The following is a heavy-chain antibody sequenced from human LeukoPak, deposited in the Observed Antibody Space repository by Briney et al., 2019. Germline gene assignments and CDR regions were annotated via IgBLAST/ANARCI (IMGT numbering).Heavy chain of an antibody. CDR1: GGSISSSSYY. CDR2: TYYSGST. Sequence: SETLSLTCTVSGGSISSSSYYWGWIRQPPGKGLEWIGSTYYSGSTYYNPSLKSRVTISVDTSKNQFSLKLSSVTAADTAVYYCARRIVVVVAGGLYYYYYYGMDVWGQGTTVTVSS. V-gene: IGHV4-39*07. CDR3: ARRIVVVVAGGLYYYYYYGMDV. D-gene: IGHD2-15*01. J-gene: IGHJ6*02.